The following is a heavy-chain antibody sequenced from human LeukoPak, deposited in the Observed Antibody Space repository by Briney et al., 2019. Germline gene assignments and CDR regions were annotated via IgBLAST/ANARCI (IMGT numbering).Heavy chain of an antibody. CDR1: GFTFSNYW. Sequence: GRSLRLSCAASGFTFSNYWMHWVRQAPGKGLVWVSRINSDGSSTNYADSVKGRFTISRDNARNTLYLQMNSLSAEDTAVYYCTSGGVLSGRYWGQGALVTVSA. D-gene: IGHD1-14*01. CDR2: INSDGSST. CDR3: TSGGVLSGRY. J-gene: IGHJ4*02. V-gene: IGHV3-74*01.